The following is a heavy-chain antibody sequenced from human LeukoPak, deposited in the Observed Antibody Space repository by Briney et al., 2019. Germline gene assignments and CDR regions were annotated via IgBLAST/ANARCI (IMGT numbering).Heavy chain of an antibody. CDR1: GGSISSGGYY. V-gene: IGHV4-31*03. J-gene: IGHJ6*02. CDR2: IYYSGST. CDR3: ARDRGIATGSMDV. D-gene: IGHD6-13*01. Sequence: SQTLSLTCTVSGGSISSGGYYWSWIRPHPGKGLEWIGYIYYSGSTYYNPSLKSRVTISVDTSKNQFSLKLSSVTAAGTAVYYCARDRGIATGSMDVWGQGTTVTVAS.